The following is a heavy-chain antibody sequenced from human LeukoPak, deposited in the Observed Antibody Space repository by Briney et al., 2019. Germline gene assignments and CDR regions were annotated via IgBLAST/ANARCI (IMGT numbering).Heavy chain of an antibody. CDR1: GFTFSSYS. D-gene: IGHD3-10*01. V-gene: IGHV3-48*01. J-gene: IGHJ4*02. Sequence: GGSLRLSCAASGFTFSSYSMNWVRQAPGKGLEWVSYISSSSSTIYYADSVKGRFTISRDNSKNTLYLQMNSLRAEDTAVYYCARATMYYYGSGSYSLDYWGQGTLVTVSS. CDR3: ARATMYYYGSGSYSLDY. CDR2: ISSSSSTI.